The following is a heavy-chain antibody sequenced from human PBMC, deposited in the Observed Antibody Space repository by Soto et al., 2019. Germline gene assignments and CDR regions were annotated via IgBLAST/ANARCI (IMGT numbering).Heavy chain of an antibody. CDR2: IIPLFDSA. CDR3: AASTFQSGVTGYFHLGF. D-gene: IGHD3-9*01. V-gene: IGHV1-69*06. J-gene: IGHJ4*02. Sequence: QVHLVQSGTEVKKPGSSVKVSCKTSGDTFSNYAISWVRQGPGQGLEWMGGIIPLFDSASYAQRSHDRVTITADKFTSTAYVELRSLTSEDTAIYYCAASTFQSGVTGYFHLGFWGQGTLVTVSS. CDR1: GDTFSNYA.